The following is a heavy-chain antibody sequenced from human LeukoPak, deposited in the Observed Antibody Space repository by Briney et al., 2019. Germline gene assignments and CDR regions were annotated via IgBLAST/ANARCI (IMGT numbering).Heavy chain of an antibody. CDR3: AKAPFYSSSWYWFDP. CDR1: GFTFSDYY. V-gene: IGHV3-11*01. Sequence: GGSLRLSCAASGFTFSDYYMSWIRQAPGKGLEWVSYISSSGSTIYYADSVKGRFTISRDNAKNSLYLQMNSLRAEDTAVYYCAKAPFYSSSWYWFDPWGQGTLVTVSS. J-gene: IGHJ5*02. D-gene: IGHD6-13*01. CDR2: ISSSGSTI.